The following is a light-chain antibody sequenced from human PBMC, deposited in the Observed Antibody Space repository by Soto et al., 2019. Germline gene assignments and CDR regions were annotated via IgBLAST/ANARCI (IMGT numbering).Light chain of an antibody. Sequence: DIQMTQSPSSVSASVGDTINITCRASQDIKKWLAWYQQKPGKAPKVLIYTASNLESGVSSRFSGSGAGTEFSLTISSLQPEDFATYFCHQASSFPYTFGPGTKVDIK. J-gene: IGKJ3*01. CDR1: QDIKKW. V-gene: IGKV1-12*01. CDR3: HQASSFPYT. CDR2: TAS.